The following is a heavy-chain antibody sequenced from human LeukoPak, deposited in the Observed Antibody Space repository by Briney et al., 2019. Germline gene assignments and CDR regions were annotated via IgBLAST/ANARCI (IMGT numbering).Heavy chain of an antibody. CDR2: INPNSGGT. CDR3: ARDLTGTTGWFDP. V-gene: IGHV1-2*02. J-gene: IGHJ5*02. Sequence: ASVKVSCKASGCTFTGYYMHWVRQAPGQGLEWMGWINPNSGGTNYAQKFQGRVAMTRDTSISTAYMELSRPRSDDTAVYYCARDLTGTTGWFDPWGQGTLVTVSS. CDR1: GCTFTGYY. D-gene: IGHD1-7*01.